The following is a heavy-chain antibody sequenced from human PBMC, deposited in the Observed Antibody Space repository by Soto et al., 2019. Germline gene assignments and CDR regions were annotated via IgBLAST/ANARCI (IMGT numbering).Heavy chain of an antibody. CDR2: IAVGSGYT. D-gene: IGHD2-8*01. Sequence: EASVKVSCKTSGFTFTSSAFQWVRQARGRRLEWIGWIAVGSGYTNYAQRFQDRVTLTRDMSTATTYMELSRLTSEDTAIYYCAAEATAWQQMVPSDYWGQGTLVTVSS. J-gene: IGHJ4*02. V-gene: IGHV1-58*01. CDR1: GFTFTSSA. CDR3: AAEATAWQQMVPSDY.